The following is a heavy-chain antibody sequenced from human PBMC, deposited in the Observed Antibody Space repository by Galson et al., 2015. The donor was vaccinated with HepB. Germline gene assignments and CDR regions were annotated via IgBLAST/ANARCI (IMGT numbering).Heavy chain of an antibody. Sequence: SLRLSCAASGFTFSSYGMHWVRQAPGKGLEWVAVIWYDGSNKYYADSVKGRFTVSRDNSKNTLYLQMNSLRAEDTAVYYCARGVYYGSLWFQHSGQGPLVTVSS. J-gene: IGHJ1*01. D-gene: IGHD3-10*01. V-gene: IGHV3-33*08. CDR3: ARGVYYGSLWFQH. CDR2: IWYDGSNK. CDR1: GFTFSSYG.